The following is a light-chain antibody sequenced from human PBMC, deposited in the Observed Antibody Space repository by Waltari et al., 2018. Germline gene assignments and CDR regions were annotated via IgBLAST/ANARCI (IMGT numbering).Light chain of an antibody. V-gene: IGKV3-15*01. CDR1: QSVGND. J-gene: IGKJ3*01. CDR2: SAS. CDR3: QHYHDWPPGA. Sequence: EVVMTQSPATLSVSPGERVTLSCRASQSVGNDFAWYQQRPGQAPRLLIYSASTRAIGIPARFSGSGSGTEFTLTISGMESDDFAVYYCQHYHDWPPGAFGPGTKVD.